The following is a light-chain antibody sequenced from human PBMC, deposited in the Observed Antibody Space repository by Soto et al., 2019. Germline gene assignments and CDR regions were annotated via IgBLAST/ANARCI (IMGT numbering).Light chain of an antibody. CDR2: AAS. V-gene: IGKV1-39*01. CDR3: QQSHSTKLN. J-gene: IGKJ4*01. Sequence: DIQMTQSPSSLSASVGDRVTITCRASQSISRYLNWYQQRPGKAPKFLIYAASSLQSGVPSRFSGSGFGTDFTLTISSLQPEDFATYYCQQSHSTKLNCGGGTKVDIK. CDR1: QSISRY.